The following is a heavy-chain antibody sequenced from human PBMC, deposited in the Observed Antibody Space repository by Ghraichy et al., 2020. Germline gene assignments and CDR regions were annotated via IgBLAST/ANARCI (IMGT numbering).Heavy chain of an antibody. V-gene: IGHV5-51*01. CDR3: ATQIRSDFGSSWYSH. CDR1: GYSFTTHW. CDR2: IYPGDSDT. J-gene: IGHJ4*02. Sequence: GESLNISCKASGYSFTTHWIGWVRQMPGKGLEWMGIIYPGDSDTKYSPSFQGQVTISADKSIGTAYLQWSSLKASDTAMYYCATQIRSDFGSSWYSHWGQGTLVTVSS. D-gene: IGHD6-13*01.